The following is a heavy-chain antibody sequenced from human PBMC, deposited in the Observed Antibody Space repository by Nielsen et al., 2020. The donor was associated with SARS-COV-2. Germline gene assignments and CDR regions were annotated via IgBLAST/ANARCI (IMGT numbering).Heavy chain of an antibody. V-gene: IGHV4-34*01. D-gene: IGHD4-17*01. CDR2: INHSGST. Sequence: SQTLSLTCGVYGGSFSGYYWSWIRQPPGKGLEWIGEINHSGSTNYNPSLKSRVTISVDTSMNQFSLKLNSVTAADTAVYFCARDRTSNGDYGEGDYWGQGLLVTVSS. CDR1: GGSFSGYY. CDR3: ARDRTSNGDYGEGDY. J-gene: IGHJ4*02.